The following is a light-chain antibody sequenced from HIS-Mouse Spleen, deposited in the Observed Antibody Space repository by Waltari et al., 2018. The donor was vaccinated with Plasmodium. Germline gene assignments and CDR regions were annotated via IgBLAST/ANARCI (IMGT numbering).Light chain of an antibody. Sequence: IVLTQSTATLALSPGERATLSCRASQSVSSHLAWYPQKPGQAPRLLIYDASNRSAGIPARFSGSGSGTDFTLTISSLEPEDFAVYYCQQRSNWPPLTFGGGTKVEIK. CDR1: QSVSSH. V-gene: IGKV3-11*01. CDR2: DAS. CDR3: QQRSNWPPLT. J-gene: IGKJ4*01.